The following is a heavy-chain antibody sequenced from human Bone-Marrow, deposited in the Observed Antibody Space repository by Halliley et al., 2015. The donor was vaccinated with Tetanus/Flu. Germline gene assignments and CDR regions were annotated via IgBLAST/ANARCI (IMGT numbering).Heavy chain of an antibody. V-gene: IGHV4-59*02. Sequence: TLSLTCTVSGGFDSTYYWSWIRQPPGKGLEWIGNIHYSGSTYYNPSLNSRVTISVDTSKNQFSLELTSMTAADTAVYYCARDDRGYYGMDVWGQGITVTVSS. D-gene: IGHD3-10*01. CDR2: IHYSGST. CDR1: GGFDSTYY. CDR3: ARDDRGYYGMDV. J-gene: IGHJ6*02.